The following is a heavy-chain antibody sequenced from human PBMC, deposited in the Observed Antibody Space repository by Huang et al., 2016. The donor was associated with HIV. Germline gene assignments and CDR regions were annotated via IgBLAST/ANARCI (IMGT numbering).Heavy chain of an antibody. V-gene: IGHV3-48*02. CDR1: GFPFSSYS. Sequence: EVQLVESGGGLVQPGGSLRLSCAASGFPFSSYSMNWVRQAPGKGLEWVSYISTSSSHIDYADSVKGRFTISRDNGKNSLFLQLNSLRDEDTAVYYCARLGVSGTNGGYWGQGTLVTVSS. CDR2: ISTSSSHI. CDR3: ARLGVSGTNGGY. J-gene: IGHJ4*02. D-gene: IGHD3-10*01.